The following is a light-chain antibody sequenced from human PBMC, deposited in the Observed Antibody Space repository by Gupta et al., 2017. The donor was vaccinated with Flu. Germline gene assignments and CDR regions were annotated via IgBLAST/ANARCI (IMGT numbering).Light chain of an antibody. Sequence: NFMLTQPHSVSESPGKTVTISCTRNSGSIDINYVQWYQQRPGSPPTLVIDEDKQRPSGVPDRFSGSIYISSTSAYITIPGLKTEDEYYYYCQSYDSSNQVFGGGTKLTVL. J-gene: IGLJ3*02. CDR3: QSYDSSNQV. V-gene: IGLV6-57*01. CDR2: EDK. CDR1: SGSIDINY.